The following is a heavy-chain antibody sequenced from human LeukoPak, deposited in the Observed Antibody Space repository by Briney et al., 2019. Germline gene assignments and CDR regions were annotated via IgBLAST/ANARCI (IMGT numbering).Heavy chain of an antibody. CDR3: AREVPNTAMVHYYYYYGMDV. D-gene: IGHD5-18*01. CDR2: IIPILGIA. V-gene: IGHV1-69*04. J-gene: IGHJ6*02. Sequence: GSSVKVSCKASGGTFSSYAISWVRQAPGQGLEWMGRIIPILGIANYAQKFQGRVTITADKSTSTAYMELSSLRSEDTAVYYCAREVPNTAMVHYYYYYGMDVWGQGTTVTVSS. CDR1: GGTFSSYA.